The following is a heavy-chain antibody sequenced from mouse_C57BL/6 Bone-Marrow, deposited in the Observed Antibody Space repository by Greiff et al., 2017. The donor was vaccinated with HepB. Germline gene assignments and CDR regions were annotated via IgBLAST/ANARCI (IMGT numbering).Heavy chain of an antibody. V-gene: IGHV1-74*01. Sequence: QVQLQQPGAELVKPGASVKVSCKASGYTFTSYWMHWVKQRPGQGLEWIGRIHPSDSDTNYNQKFKGKATLTVDKSSSTAYMQLSSLTSEDSAVYYCAHSPPHYYGSSYWYFDVWGTGTTVTVSS. D-gene: IGHD1-1*01. CDR3: AHSPPHYYGSSYWYFDV. CDR1: GYTFTSYW. CDR2: IHPSDSDT. J-gene: IGHJ1*03.